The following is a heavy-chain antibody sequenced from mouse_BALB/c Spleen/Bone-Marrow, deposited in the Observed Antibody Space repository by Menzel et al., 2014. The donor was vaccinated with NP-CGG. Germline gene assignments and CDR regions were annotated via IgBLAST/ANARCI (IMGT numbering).Heavy chain of an antibody. D-gene: IGHD4-1*01. Sequence: QVQLKESGAELAKPGASVKMSCKASGYTFTSYWMHWVKQRPGQGLEWTGYINPSTGYTEYNQKFKDKATLTADKSSSTAYMQLSSLTSEDSAVYYCARSAPWDGFAYWGQGTLVTVSA. V-gene: IGHV1-7*01. CDR1: GYTFTSYW. CDR2: INPSTGYT. CDR3: ARSAPWDGFAY. J-gene: IGHJ3*01.